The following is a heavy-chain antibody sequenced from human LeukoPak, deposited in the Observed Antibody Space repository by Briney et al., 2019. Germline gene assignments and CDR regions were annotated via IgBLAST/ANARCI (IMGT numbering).Heavy chain of an antibody. Sequence: GGSLRLSCAASGFSFSNYWMSWVRQAPGKGLEWVANIKQDGSEKYYVDSVKGRFTISRDNAKNSLYLQMSGLGVDDTAVYYCARDNYYSIDYWGQGTLVTVSS. J-gene: IGHJ4*02. CDR2: IKQDGSEK. V-gene: IGHV3-7*01. CDR1: GFSFSNYW. CDR3: ARDNYYSIDY. D-gene: IGHD1-26*01.